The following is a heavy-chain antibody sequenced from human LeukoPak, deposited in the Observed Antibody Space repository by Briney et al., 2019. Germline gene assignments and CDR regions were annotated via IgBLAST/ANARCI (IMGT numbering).Heavy chain of an antibody. CDR1: GFTFSSYA. V-gene: IGHV3-30-3*01. CDR2: ISYDGSNK. D-gene: IGHD3-10*01. J-gene: IGHJ6*02. Sequence: GRSLRLSCAASGFTFSSYAMHWVRQAPGKGLEWVAVISYDGSNKYYADSVKGRFTISRDNSKNTLYLQMNSLKAEDTAVYYCAKAMVRGVIPSGMDVWGQGTTVTVSS. CDR3: AKAMVRGVIPSGMDV.